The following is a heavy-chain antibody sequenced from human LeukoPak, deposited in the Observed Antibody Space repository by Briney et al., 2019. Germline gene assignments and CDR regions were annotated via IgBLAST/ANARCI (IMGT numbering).Heavy chain of an antibody. J-gene: IGHJ4*02. D-gene: IGHD2-21*02. Sequence: KSSETLSLTCTVSDGSISSGSYYWSWIRQPAGKGLEWIGRIYTSGSTNYNPSLKSRVTISVDTSKNQFSLKLSSVTAADTAVYYCAIVVVTAIHYFDYWGQGTLVTVSS. CDR2: IYTSGST. CDR3: AIVVVTAIHYFDY. CDR1: DGSISSGSYY. V-gene: IGHV4-61*02.